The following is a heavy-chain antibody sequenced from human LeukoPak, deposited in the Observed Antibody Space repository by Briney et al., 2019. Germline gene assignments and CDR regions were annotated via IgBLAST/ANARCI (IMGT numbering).Heavy chain of an antibody. CDR2: IYYSGST. CDR3: ARHRASWYVDY. J-gene: IGHJ4*02. Sequence: SETLCLTCTVSGGSISSYYWSWIRQPPGKGLEWIGYIYYSGSTNYNPSLKSRVTISVDTSKNQFSLKLSSVTAADTAVYYCARHRASWYVDYWGQGTLVTVSS. CDR1: GGSISSYY. D-gene: IGHD1-26*01. V-gene: IGHV4-59*08.